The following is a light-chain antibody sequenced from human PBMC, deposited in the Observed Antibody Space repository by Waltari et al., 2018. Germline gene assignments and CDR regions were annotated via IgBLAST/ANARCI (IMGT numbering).Light chain of an antibody. V-gene: IGLV2-23*02. Sequence: QSALTQTATVSGSPGQSITISCTGSSSDVGNYNLVSWYQQHPGEALKLIIYDVNKRPLGVSNRFSGSKSGNTASLTISGLQAADEADYYCCSYAGSSVSVFGGGTKVTVL. CDR2: DVN. J-gene: IGLJ3*02. CDR1: SSDVGNYNL. CDR3: CSYAGSSVSV.